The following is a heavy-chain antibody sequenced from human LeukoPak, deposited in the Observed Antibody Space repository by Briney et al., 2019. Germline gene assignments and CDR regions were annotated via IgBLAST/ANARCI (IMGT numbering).Heavy chain of an antibody. D-gene: IGHD6-19*01. CDR1: GGTFRNHA. J-gene: IGHJ6*03. CDR3: ARGRRDPGAGAGVDYYYFYMDV. V-gene: IGHV1-69*13. Sequence: SVTVSFQSSGGTFRNHAISWVRQAPGQGREWMGGFIPVFGRAIYAQKFQGRVMITADESATTAYMELSALTSDDTAVYFCARGRRDPGAGAGVDYYYFYMDVWGKGTTVIVSS. CDR2: FIPVFGRA.